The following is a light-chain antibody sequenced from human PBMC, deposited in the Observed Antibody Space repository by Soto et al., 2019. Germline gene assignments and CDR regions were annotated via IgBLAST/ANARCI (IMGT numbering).Light chain of an antibody. Sequence: QSVLTQPASLSGSPGQSITISCGGTISDVGAYIYVSWYQQYPGKAPKLIIYEVNNRPSGVSGRFSGSKSDTTAYLTISGLQAEDEADYYCSSYSDSDTKAFGTGTKVTVL. CDR1: ISDVGAYIY. CDR2: EVN. V-gene: IGLV2-14*03. CDR3: SSYSDSDTKA. J-gene: IGLJ1*01.